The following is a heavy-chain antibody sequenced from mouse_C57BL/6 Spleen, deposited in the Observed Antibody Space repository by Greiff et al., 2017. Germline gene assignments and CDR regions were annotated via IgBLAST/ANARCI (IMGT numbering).Heavy chain of an antibody. Sequence: EVNVVESGAELVRPGASVKLSCTASGFNIKDDYMHWVKQRPEQGLEWIGWIDPENGDTEYASKFQGKATITADTSSNTAYLQLSSLTSEDTAVYYCTPQAYWGQGTLVTVSA. CDR3: TPQAY. J-gene: IGHJ3*01. V-gene: IGHV14-4*01. CDR1: GFNIKDDY. CDR2: IDPENGDT.